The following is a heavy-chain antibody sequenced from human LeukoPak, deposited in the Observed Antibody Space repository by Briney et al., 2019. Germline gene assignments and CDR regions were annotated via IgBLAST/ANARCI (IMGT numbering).Heavy chain of an antibody. CDR3: ARDRGVITGGAFDI. CDR2: TYYRSKWYN. V-gene: IGHV6-1*01. Sequence: SQTLSLTCAISGDSVSSNSAAWNWIRQSPSRGLEWLGRTYYRSKWYNDYALSVKSRITINADTSKNQFSLQLNSVTPEDTAVYYCARDRGVITGGAFDIWGQGTMVTVSS. CDR1: GDSVSSNSAA. D-gene: IGHD2-21*01. J-gene: IGHJ3*02.